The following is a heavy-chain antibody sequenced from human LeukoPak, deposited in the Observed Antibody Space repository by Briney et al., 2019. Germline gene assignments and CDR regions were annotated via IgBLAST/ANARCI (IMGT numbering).Heavy chain of an antibody. Sequence: ASVKVSCKASGHIFTSYYMYWVRQAPGQGLEWMGIINPSGGSIRYAQKFQGRVTMTRDTSTSTVYMELSSLRSEDTAVYYCARESRRITMVRGGYMDVWGKGTTVTISS. V-gene: IGHV1-46*01. CDR3: ARESRRITMVRGGYMDV. CDR1: GHIFTSYY. CDR2: INPSGGSI. D-gene: IGHD3-10*01. J-gene: IGHJ6*03.